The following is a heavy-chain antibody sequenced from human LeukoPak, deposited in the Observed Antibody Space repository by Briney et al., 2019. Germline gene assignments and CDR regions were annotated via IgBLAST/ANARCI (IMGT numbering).Heavy chain of an antibody. CDR2: IYSSGST. D-gene: IGHD6-6*01. CDR1: GGSISIYY. CDR3: ARHIAARLASGYYYYMDV. J-gene: IGHJ6*03. V-gene: IGHV4-4*07. Sequence: SETLSLTCTVSGGSISIYYWSWIRQPAGKGLEWIGRIYSSGSTNYNPSLKSRVTMSVDTSKNQFSLKLSSVTAADTAVYYCARHIAARLASGYYYYMDVWGKGTTVTVSS.